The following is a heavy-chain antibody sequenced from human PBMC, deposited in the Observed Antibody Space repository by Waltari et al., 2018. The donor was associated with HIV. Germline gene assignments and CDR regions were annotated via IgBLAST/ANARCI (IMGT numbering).Heavy chain of an antibody. CDR1: GFPFNNYW. CDR3: AREALYDSSGYYFDY. J-gene: IGHJ4*02. Sequence: EVQLVESGGGLVPPGGYLSLSCAASGFPFNNYWMTWVRQAPGKGLEWVANIKQDESEKYYVDSLKGRFTISRDNAKNSLFLQMNSLRVEDTAVYYCAREALYDSSGYYFDYWGQGTLVTVSS. V-gene: IGHV3-7*01. D-gene: IGHD3-22*01. CDR2: IKQDESEK.